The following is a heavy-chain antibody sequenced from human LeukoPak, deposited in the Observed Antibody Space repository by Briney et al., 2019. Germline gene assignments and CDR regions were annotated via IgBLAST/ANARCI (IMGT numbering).Heavy chain of an antibody. CDR3: ARGNYNSGSPDAFDI. Sequence: ASVKVSCKASGYTFTSYDMHWVRQAPGQGLEWMGWINPNSTGTNYAQKFQGRVTMTRDTSIGTAYMELSRLRSDDTAVYYCARGNYNSGSPDAFDIWGQGTMVIVSS. CDR2: INPNSTGT. D-gene: IGHD3-10*01. V-gene: IGHV1-2*02. J-gene: IGHJ3*02. CDR1: GYTFTSYD.